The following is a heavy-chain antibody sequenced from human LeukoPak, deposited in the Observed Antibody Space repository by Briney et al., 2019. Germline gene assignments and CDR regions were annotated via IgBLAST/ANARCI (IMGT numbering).Heavy chain of an antibody. CDR1: GFTFSSYG. CDR2: IRGSGGST. D-gene: IGHD6-13*01. Sequence: GGSLRLSCVASGFTFSSYGMSWVRQAPGKGLEWVSAIRGSGGSTYYADSVKGRFTISRDNSKNTLYLQMNSLRAEDTAVYYCARDPIIAAAGTGLDYWGQGTLVTVSS. J-gene: IGHJ4*02. V-gene: IGHV3-23*01. CDR3: ARDPIIAAAGTGLDY.